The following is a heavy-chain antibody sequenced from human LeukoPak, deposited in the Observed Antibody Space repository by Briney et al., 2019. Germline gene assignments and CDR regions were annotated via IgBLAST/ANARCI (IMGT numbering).Heavy chain of an antibody. D-gene: IGHD3-22*01. J-gene: IGHJ4*02. CDR2: IKQDGSEK. CDR3: ARGSLYYYDSSGYSYYFDY. Sequence: PGGSLRLSCAASGFTFSSYWMSWVRQAPGKGLEWVANIKQDGSEKYYVDSVKGRFTISRDNSKNTLYLQMNSLRAEDTAVYYCARGSLYYYDSSGYSYYFDYWGQGTLVTVSS. V-gene: IGHV3-7*01. CDR1: GFTFSSYW.